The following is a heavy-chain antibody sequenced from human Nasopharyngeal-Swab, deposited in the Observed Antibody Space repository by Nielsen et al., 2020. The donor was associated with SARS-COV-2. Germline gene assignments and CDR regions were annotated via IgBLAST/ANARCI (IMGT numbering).Heavy chain of an antibody. V-gene: IGHV3-43*01. Sequence: GESLKISCPASGFNFDDCTMHWVRQAPGKGLEWVSLINWDGGSTYYADSVKGRFTISRDNSKNSLYLQMNSLRTEDTALYYCAKEGTRGYSSSSDYFYCWGQGTLVTVSS. J-gene: IGHJ4*02. CDR1: GFNFDDCT. D-gene: IGHD6-6*01. CDR3: AKEGTRGYSSSSDYFYC. CDR2: INWDGGST.